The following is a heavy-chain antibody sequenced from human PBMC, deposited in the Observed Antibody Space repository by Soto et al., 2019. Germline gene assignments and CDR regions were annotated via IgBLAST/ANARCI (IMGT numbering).Heavy chain of an antibody. CDR3: ATSRYCSSTSCYSLPYGMDV. D-gene: IGHD2-2*01. Sequence: TGGSLRLSCAASGFTFSSFSNYAMTWVRQAPGKGLEWVSVISGNGGGTDYVDSVKGRFTISRDNSKNTLYLQMNSLRAEDTAVYYCATSRYCSSTSCYSLPYGMDVWGQGTTVTVSS. CDR2: ISGNGGGT. V-gene: IGHV3-23*01. J-gene: IGHJ6*02. CDR1: GFTFSSFSNYA.